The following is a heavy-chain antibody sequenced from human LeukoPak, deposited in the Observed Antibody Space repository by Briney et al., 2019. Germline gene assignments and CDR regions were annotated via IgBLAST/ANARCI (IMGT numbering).Heavy chain of an antibody. D-gene: IGHD2-2*01. CDR3: ARRQGCSSTSCPPDY. V-gene: IGHV5-51*01. J-gene: IGHJ4*02. CDR2: IYPGDSDT. CDR1: GSSFTTYW. Sequence: GASLKTSCRGSGSSFTTYWIGWVRPLPGKGLEWMGIIYPGDSDTRYTPSFQGQVTMSADKSINTAYLQWSSLKASDTAMYYCARRQGCSSTSCPPDYWGQGTLVTVSP.